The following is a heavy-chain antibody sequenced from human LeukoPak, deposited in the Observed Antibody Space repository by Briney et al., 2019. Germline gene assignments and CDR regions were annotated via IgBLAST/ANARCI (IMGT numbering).Heavy chain of an antibody. CDR2: IYHSGSA. CDR1: GYSITTGYY. CDR3: ARGVYASGRDIGSEWFDP. Sequence: ASETLSLTCTVSGYSITTGYYWGWIRQPPGKGLEWIGSIYHSGSAYYDPSLQSRVTISVDTSKNQYSLKLSSVTAADTAVYHCARGVYASGRDIGSEWFDPWGQGTLVTVSS. J-gene: IGHJ5*02. D-gene: IGHD3-10*01. V-gene: IGHV4-38-2*02.